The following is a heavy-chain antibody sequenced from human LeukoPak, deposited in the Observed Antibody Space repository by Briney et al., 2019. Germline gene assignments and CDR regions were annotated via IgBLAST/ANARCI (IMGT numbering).Heavy chain of an antibody. J-gene: IGHJ6*03. D-gene: IGHD3-9*01. CDR1: GFTFSSSG. Sequence: GGSLRLSCAASGFTFSSSGMIWVRQAPGKGLEWVANIKQDGSETYFVDSVKGRFTISRDNAKNSLYMQMNSLRAEDTAVYYCARGPILRYFDYYMDVWGKGTTVTISS. CDR3: ARGPILRYFDYYMDV. V-gene: IGHV3-7*01. CDR2: IKQDGSET.